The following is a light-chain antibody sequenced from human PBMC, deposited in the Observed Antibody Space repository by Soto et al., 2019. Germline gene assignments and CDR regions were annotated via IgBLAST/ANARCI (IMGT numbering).Light chain of an antibody. J-gene: IGKJ4*01. V-gene: IGKV3-20*01. Sequence: EIVLTQSPCTLSLSAGERVTLSCRASQSVYNNYLAWYQQRPGQAPRALIYGSSSRATGIPNRFRGRGCGKDIPPSNSRLAAEYSADYYRQQYGNSLTFGGGTKVDIK. CDR1: QSVYNNY. CDR2: GSS. CDR3: QQYGNSLT.